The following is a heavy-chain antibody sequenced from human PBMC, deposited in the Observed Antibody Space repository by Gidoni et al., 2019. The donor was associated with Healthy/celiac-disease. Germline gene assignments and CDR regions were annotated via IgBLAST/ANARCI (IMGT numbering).Heavy chain of an antibody. J-gene: IGHJ5*02. Sequence: QVQLVQSGAEVKKPGASVKVSCKASGYTFTSYAIHWVRQATGQGLEWMGWMNPNSGNTGYAQKCQGRVTMTRNTSISTAYMELSSLGSEDTAVYYCARDRYCSGGSCTDPWGQGTLVTVSS. D-gene: IGHD2-15*01. CDR3: ARDRYCSGGSCTDP. V-gene: IGHV1-8*01. CDR2: MNPNSGNT. CDR1: GYTFTSYA.